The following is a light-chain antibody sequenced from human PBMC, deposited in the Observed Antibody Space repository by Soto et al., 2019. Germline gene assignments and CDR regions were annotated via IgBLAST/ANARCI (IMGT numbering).Light chain of an antibody. Sequence: EIVLTQSPGTLSLSPGEIATLSCRASQSVSAGDLAWYQQKPGQAPRLLIYAASSSATGIPDRFSGSGSGTDLTLTISRLEPEDFAVYYCKQYGYAPLYTFCQGTRREIK. CDR1: QSVSAGD. J-gene: IGKJ5*01. CDR2: AAS. V-gene: IGKV3-20*01. CDR3: KQYGYAPLYT.